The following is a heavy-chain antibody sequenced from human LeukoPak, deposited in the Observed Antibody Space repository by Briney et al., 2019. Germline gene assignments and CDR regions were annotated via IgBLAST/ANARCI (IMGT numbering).Heavy chain of an antibody. V-gene: IGHV1-2*02. Sequence: AASVTVSCKASGYTFTGYYMHWVRQAPGQGLEWMGWINPNSGGTNYAQKFQGRVTMTRDTSISTAHMELSRLRSDDTAVYYCARDSRPIFEWQQLGGDYWGQGTLVTVSS. CDR2: INPNSGGT. D-gene: IGHD6-13*01. CDR3: ARDSRPIFEWQQLGGDY. J-gene: IGHJ4*02. CDR1: GYTFTGYY.